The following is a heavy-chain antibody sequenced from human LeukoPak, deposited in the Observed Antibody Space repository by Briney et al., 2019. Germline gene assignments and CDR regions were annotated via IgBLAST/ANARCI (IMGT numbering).Heavy chain of an antibody. Sequence: ASVNVSCKASGYTFTSYDINWVRQAAGQGLEWMGWMNPNSGNTGYAQKFQGRVTMTRNTSISTAYMELSSLRSEDTAVYYCARLRGCSSTSCYGWFDPWGQGTLVTVSS. CDR3: ARLRGCSSTSCYGWFDP. V-gene: IGHV1-8*01. J-gene: IGHJ5*02. CDR1: GYTFTSYD. D-gene: IGHD2-2*01. CDR2: MNPNSGNT.